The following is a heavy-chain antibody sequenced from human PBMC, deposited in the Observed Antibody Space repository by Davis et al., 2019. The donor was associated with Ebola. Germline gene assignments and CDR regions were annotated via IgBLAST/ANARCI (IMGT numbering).Heavy chain of an antibody. V-gene: IGHV3-53*04. CDR3: ARDRLNYYDSSGYLYYYYGMDV. Sequence: GESLKISCAASGFTVSSNYMSWVRQAPGKGLEWVSVIYSGGSTYYADSVKGRFTISRHSSKNTLYLQMNSLRAEDTAVYYCARDRLNYYDSSGYLYYYYGMDVWGQGTTVTVSS. CDR2: IYSGGST. J-gene: IGHJ6*02. CDR1: GFTVSSNY. D-gene: IGHD3-22*01.